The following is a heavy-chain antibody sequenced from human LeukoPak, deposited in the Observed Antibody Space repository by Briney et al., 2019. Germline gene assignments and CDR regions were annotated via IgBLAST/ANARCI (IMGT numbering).Heavy chain of an antibody. J-gene: IGHJ4*02. CDR3: ARVSQAYCGGDCYSGAFDY. D-gene: IGHD2-21*02. V-gene: IGHV3-30-3*01. CDR1: GFTFSSYA. Sequence: GGSLRLSCAASGFTFSSYAMHWVRQAPGKGLEWVAVISYDGSNKYYADSVKGRFTISRDNSKNTLYLQMNSLRAEDTAVYYCARVSQAYCGGDCYSGAFDYWGQGTLVTASS. CDR2: ISYDGSNK.